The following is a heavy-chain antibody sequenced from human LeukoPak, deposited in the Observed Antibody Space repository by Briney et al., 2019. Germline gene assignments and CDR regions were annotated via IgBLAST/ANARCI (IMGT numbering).Heavy chain of an antibody. D-gene: IGHD3-16*01. V-gene: IGHV3-23*01. Sequence: GGSLRLSCAASGFTFSSYAMSWVRQAPGKGLEWVSAISGSGGSTYYADSVKGRFTISRDNSMNMLYLQMNNLRAEDTAVYYCTKLRGTTNHFDSWGQGTLVTVSS. CDR2: ISGSGGST. CDR3: TKLRGTTNHFDS. J-gene: IGHJ4*02. CDR1: GFTFSSYA.